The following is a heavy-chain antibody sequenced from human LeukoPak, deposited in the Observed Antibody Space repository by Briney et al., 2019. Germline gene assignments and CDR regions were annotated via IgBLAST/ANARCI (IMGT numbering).Heavy chain of an antibody. CDR1: GSSFSSYA. D-gene: IGHD3-10*01. CDR3: AKDRLPETYYGSGGNDY. V-gene: IGHV3-23*01. Sequence: GGSLRLSCAASGSSFSSYAMNWVRQAPGKGLEWVSCIRSSADSTYYADSVKGRFTISRDNSKNTLFLQINSLRAEDTAVYYCAKDRLPETYYGSGGNDYWGQGTLVTVSS. CDR2: IRSSADST. J-gene: IGHJ4*02.